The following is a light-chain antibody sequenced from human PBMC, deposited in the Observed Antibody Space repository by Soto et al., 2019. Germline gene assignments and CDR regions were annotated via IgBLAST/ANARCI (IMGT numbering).Light chain of an antibody. CDR1: QSVSSSY. Sequence: EIVLTQSPGTLSLSPGERATLSCRASQSVSSSYLAWYQQKPGQAPRLLIYGASSRATGLPDRFSGSWSGTDFTLTISRLEPEDFAVYYCQQYGSSPITFGQGTKLEIK. CDR3: QQYGSSPIT. CDR2: GAS. V-gene: IGKV3-20*01. J-gene: IGKJ2*01.